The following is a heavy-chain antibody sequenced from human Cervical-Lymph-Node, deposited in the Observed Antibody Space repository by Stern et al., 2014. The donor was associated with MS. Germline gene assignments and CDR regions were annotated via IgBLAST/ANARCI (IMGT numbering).Heavy chain of an antibody. Sequence: EDQLVESGGGLAQPGGSLRLSCGGSGFTFSNFAMTWIRQAPGKGLEWVSGSGTDGGTHYAESVKGRFSISRDNSENTLYLQMDRLRVEDTAVYYCGKDLHYWSADSWGQGTLVTVSS. J-gene: IGHJ4*02. D-gene: IGHD1-1*01. V-gene: IGHV3-23*04. CDR1: GFTFSNFA. CDR2: SGTDGGT. CDR3: GKDLHYWSADS.